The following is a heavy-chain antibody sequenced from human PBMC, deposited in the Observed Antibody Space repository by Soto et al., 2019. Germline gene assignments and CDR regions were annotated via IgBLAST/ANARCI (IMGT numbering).Heavy chain of an antibody. D-gene: IGHD1-26*01. CDR2: ISTSSSNI. J-gene: IGHJ4*02. Sequence: GGSLRLSXAASGFTFSSYAMHWVRQAPGKGLEYVSYISTSSSNIYYADSVKGRFTISRDNARNSLYLQLTSLRDEDTAVYYCARDYSFDYWGQGTLVTVSS. CDR3: ARDYSFDY. V-gene: IGHV3-48*02. CDR1: GFTFSSYA.